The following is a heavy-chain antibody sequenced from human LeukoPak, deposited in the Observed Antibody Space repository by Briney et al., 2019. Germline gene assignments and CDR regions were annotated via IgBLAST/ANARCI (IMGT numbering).Heavy chain of an antibody. J-gene: IGHJ4*02. V-gene: IGHV3-53*01. D-gene: IGHD3-3*01. Sequence: GGSLRLSCAASGFTVSSNYMSWVRQAPGKGLEWVSVIYSGGSTYYADSVKGRFTISRDNSKNTLYLQMNSLRAEDTAVYYCVRLFSSWSGTTIDYWGQGTLVTVSS. CDR2: IYSGGST. CDR1: GFTVSSNY. CDR3: VRLFSSWSGTTIDY.